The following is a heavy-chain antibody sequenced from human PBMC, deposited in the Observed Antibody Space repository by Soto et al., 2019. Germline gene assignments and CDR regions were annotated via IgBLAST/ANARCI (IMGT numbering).Heavy chain of an antibody. CDR2: IIPIFGTA. J-gene: IGHJ4*02. CDR3: GYHRGDYFLLDY. V-gene: IGHV1-69*13. D-gene: IGHD4-17*01. CDR1: GGTFSSYA. Sequence: ASVKVSCKASGGTFSSYAISWVRQAPGQGLEWMGGIIPIFGTANYAQKFQGRVTITADESTSTAYMELSSLRSEDTAVYYCGYHRGDYFLLDYSGQGTLVTVSS.